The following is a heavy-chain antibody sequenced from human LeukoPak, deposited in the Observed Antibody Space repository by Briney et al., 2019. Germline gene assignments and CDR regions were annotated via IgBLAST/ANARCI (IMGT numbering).Heavy chain of an antibody. CDR2: INPSGGST. D-gene: IGHD3-22*01. V-gene: IGHV1-46*01. J-gene: IGHJ4*02. CDR3: ARGTEYYYDSSAWYYFDY. Sequence: GASVKVSCKASGYTFTYYYMHWVRQAPGQGPEWMGIINPSGGSTSYAQKFQGRVTITADKSTSTAYMELSSLRSEDTAVYYCARGTEYYYDSSAWYYFDYWGQGTLVTVSS. CDR1: GYTFTYYY.